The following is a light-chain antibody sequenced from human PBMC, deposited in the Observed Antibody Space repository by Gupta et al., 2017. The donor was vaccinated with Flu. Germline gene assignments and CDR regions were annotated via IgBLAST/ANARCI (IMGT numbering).Light chain of an antibody. CDR2: AAS. CDR1: QSISSY. V-gene: IGKV1-39*01. Sequence: DIQMTQSPSSLSASVGDRVTITCRASQSISSYLNWYQQKPGKAPKLLIYAASSLQSGVPSRFSGSGSGRXFTLTIXSLQPEDFATYYCQQKDSTPWTFGXGTKVEIK. J-gene: IGKJ1*01. CDR3: QQKDSTPWT.